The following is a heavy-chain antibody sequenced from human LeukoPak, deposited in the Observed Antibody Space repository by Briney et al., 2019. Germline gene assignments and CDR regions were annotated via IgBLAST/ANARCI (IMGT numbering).Heavy chain of an antibody. CDR2: IHYSGST. CDR1: GGFIISGGYY. CDR3: ARELRDGYNEYYFDY. Sequence: PSETLSLTCTVSGGFIISGGYYWSWIRHPPGKGLEWIGYIHYSGSTDYNPSLKSRAVISVDTSKNQFFLKLRSVTAADTAVYYCARELRDGYNEYYFDYWGQGALVTVSS. D-gene: IGHD5-24*01. V-gene: IGHV4-30-4*01. J-gene: IGHJ4*02.